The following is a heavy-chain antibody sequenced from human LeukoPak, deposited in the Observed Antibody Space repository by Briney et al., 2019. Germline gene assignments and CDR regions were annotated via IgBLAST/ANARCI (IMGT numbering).Heavy chain of an antibody. CDR1: GYSISSGYY. V-gene: IGHV4-38-2*02. D-gene: IGHD4-23*01. CDR2: IYHSGST. Sequence: SETLSLTCTVSGYSISSGYYWGWIRQPPGKGLEWIGSIYHSGSTYYNPSLKSRVTISVDTSKNQFSLKLSSVTAADTAVYYCARASGNSVPGFDYWGQGTLVTVSS. CDR3: ARASGNSVPGFDY. J-gene: IGHJ4*02.